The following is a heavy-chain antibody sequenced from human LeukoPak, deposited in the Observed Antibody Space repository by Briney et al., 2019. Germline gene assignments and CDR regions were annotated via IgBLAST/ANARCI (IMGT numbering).Heavy chain of an antibody. CDR3: ASKGRLLWFGESSGPFDY. V-gene: IGHV1-3*01. CDR1: GYTFTSYA. J-gene: IGHJ4*02. D-gene: IGHD3-10*01. Sequence: ASVKASCKASGYTFTSYAMHWVRQAPGQRLEWMGWINAGNGNTKYSQKFQGRVTITRDTSASTAYMELSSLRSEDTVVYYCASKGRLLWFGESSGPFDYWGQGTLVTVSS. CDR2: INAGNGNT.